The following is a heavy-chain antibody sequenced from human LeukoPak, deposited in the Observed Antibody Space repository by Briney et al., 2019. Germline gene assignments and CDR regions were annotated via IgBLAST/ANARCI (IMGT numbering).Heavy chain of an antibody. J-gene: IGHJ5*02. V-gene: IGHV3-21*01. CDR2: ISFGSSYI. Sequence: PGGSLRLSCAASGFIFKDYTMNWVRQSPGKGLQWVSLISFGSSYISYADSLKGRFTVSRDDAKSSVYLEMTSLRAEDTAVYYCARAPTDYSVTDGFDTWGPGTLVTVSS. CDR3: ARAPTDYSVTDGFDT. D-gene: IGHD4-11*01. CDR1: GFIFKDYT.